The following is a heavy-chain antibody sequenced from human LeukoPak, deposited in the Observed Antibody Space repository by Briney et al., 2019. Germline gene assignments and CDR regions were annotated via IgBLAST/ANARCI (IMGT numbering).Heavy chain of an antibody. CDR3: ARRYFDC. J-gene: IGHJ4*02. CDR2: ISYDGSNK. CDR1: GFTFSSYA. Sequence: GGSLRLSCAASGFTFSSYAMHWVRQAPGKGLEWVAVISYDGSNKYYADSVKGRFTISRDNSKNTLYLQMNSLRAEDTAVYYCARRYFDCWGQGTLVTVSS. V-gene: IGHV3-30*04.